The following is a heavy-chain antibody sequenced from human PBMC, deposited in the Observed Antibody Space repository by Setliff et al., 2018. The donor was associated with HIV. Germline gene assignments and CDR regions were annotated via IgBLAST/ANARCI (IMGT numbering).Heavy chain of an antibody. CDR1: WFSLSTSGVG. CDR2: IYWNDDK. D-gene: IGHD3-10*01. V-gene: IGHV2-5*01. CDR3: ARGSESLTYFDN. J-gene: IGHJ4*02. Sequence: SGPTLVNPTQTLTLTCTFSWFSLSTSGVGVGWIRQPPGKALEWLALIYWNDDKRYSPSLKSRLTITKDTSKNQVVLTMTNMDPVDTATYYCARGSESLTYFDNLGPGTLVTVSS.